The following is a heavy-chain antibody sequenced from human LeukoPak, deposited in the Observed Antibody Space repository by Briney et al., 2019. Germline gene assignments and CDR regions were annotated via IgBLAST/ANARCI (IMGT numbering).Heavy chain of an antibody. CDR2: INHSAST. Sequence: SETLSLTCAVYGGSFSGYYWSWIRQPPGKGLEWIGEINHSASTNYNPSLKSRVTISVDTSKNQFSLKLSSVTAADTAVYYCARVSWFPGTSYYYMDVWGKGTTVTVSS. J-gene: IGHJ6*03. V-gene: IGHV4-34*01. CDR1: GGSFSGYY. D-gene: IGHD1-1*01. CDR3: ARVSWFPGTSYYYMDV.